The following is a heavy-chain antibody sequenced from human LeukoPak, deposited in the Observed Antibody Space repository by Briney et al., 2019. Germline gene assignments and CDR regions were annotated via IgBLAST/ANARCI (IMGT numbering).Heavy chain of an antibody. CDR2: IYYSGIT. Sequence: SETLSLTCTVSGGSISSSPYFWGWIRQPPGKGLEWIGSIYYSGITYYNPSLKSRVTISVDTSKNQFSLKLSSVTAADTAVYYCARDGPYYDFWSGYTASNYMDVWGKGTTVTVSS. CDR3: ARDGPYYDFWSGYTASNYMDV. CDR1: GGSISSSPYF. D-gene: IGHD3-3*01. V-gene: IGHV4-39*07. J-gene: IGHJ6*03.